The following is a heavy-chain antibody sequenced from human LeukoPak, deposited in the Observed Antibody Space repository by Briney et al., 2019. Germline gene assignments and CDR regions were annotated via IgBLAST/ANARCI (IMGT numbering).Heavy chain of an antibody. CDR2: IYYSGST. D-gene: IGHD3-22*01. V-gene: IGHV4-59*11. Sequence: SETLSLTCTVSGGSISSHYWSWIRQPPGKGLEWIGYIYYSGSTNYNPSLKSRVTISVDTSKNQFSLKLSSVTAADTAVYYCARDQAAVVVIDYWGQGTLVTVSS. J-gene: IGHJ4*02. CDR3: ARDQAAVVVIDY. CDR1: GGSISSHY.